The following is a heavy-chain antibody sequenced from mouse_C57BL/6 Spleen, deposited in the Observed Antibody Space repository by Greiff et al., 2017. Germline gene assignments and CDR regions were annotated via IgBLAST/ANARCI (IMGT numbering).Heavy chain of an antibody. CDR2: INYDGSST. CDR1: GFTFSDYY. D-gene: IGHD2-3*01. J-gene: IGHJ4*01. CDR3: ARGGYYVGYYAMDY. Sequence: EVQRVESEGGLVQPGSSMKLSCTASGFTFSDYYMAWVRQVPEKGLEWVANINYDGSSTYYLDSLKSRFIISRDNAKNILYLQMSSLKSEDTATYYCARGGYYVGYYAMDYWGQGTSVTVSS. V-gene: IGHV5-16*01.